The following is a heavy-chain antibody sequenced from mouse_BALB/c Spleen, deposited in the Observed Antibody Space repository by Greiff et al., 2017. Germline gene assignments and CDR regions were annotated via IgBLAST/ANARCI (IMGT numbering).Heavy chain of an antibody. Sequence: VQLQESGPGLVAPSQSLSITCTVSGFSLTSYGVHWVRQPPGKGLEWLGVIWAGGSTNYNSALMSRLSISKDNSKSQVFLKMNSLQTDDTAMYYCARDRGGYSYYFDYWGQGTTLTVSS. D-gene: IGHD2-3*01. J-gene: IGHJ2*01. CDR3: ARDRGGYSYYFDY. V-gene: IGHV2-9*02. CDR1: GFSLTSYG. CDR2: IWAGGST.